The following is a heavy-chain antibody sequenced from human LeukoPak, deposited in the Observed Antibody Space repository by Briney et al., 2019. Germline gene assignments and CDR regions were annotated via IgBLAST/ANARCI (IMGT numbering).Heavy chain of an antibody. D-gene: IGHD3-10*01. CDR3: ARDHSYYFGSQTSTLDV. Sequence: PGGSLRLSCAASGFTVSSNYMSWVRQAPGKGLEWVSVIYSGGSTYYADSVKGRFTISRDNSKNTLYLQMNSLRAEDTAVYYCARDHSYYFGSQTSTLDVWGQGTAVTVSS. CDR1: GFTVSSNY. V-gene: IGHV3-53*01. CDR2: IYSGGST. J-gene: IGHJ6*02.